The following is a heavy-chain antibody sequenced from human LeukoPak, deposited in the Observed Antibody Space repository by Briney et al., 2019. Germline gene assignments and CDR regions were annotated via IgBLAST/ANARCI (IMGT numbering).Heavy chain of an antibody. CDR2: INPNSGGT. CDR3: AREAGDNAFDI. V-gene: IGHV1-2*02. Sequence: GASVKVSCKASGYTFTDFYMHWVRQAPGQGLEWMGWINPNSGGTNYAQKFQGRVTMTRDTSISTAYMEVSRLRSDDPAVYYCAREAGDNAFDIWGQGTMVTVSS. D-gene: IGHD2-21*01. CDR1: GYTFTDFY. J-gene: IGHJ3*02.